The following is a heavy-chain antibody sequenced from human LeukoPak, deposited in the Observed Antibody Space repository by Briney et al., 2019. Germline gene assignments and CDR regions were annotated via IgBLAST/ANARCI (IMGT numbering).Heavy chain of an antibody. D-gene: IGHD3-10*01. CDR2: IIPIVGTA. V-gene: IGHV1-69*13. CDR1: GGTFSSYA. CDR3: ARDGSGSYTTYDY. J-gene: IGHJ4*02. Sequence: GASVKVSCKASGGTFSSYAISWVRQAPGQGLEWMGGIIPIVGTANYAQKFQGRVTITADESTSTAYMELSSLRSEDTAVYYCARDGSGSYTTYDYWGQGTLVTVSS.